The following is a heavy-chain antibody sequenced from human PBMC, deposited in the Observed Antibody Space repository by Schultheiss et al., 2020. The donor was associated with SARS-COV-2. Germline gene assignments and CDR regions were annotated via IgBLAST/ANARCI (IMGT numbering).Heavy chain of an antibody. J-gene: IGHJ4*02. V-gene: IGHV3-23*01. CDR1: GFTFSSYA. CDR2: ISGSGGST. Sequence: GGSLRLSCAASGFTFSSYAMSWVRQAPGKGLEWVSAISGSGGSTYYADSVKGRFTISRDNSNNTLYLQMNSLRAEDTAVYYCARDVSRGTIFGVVLIGFLDYWGQGTLVTVSS. CDR3: ARDVSRGTIFGVVLIGFLDY. D-gene: IGHD3-3*01.